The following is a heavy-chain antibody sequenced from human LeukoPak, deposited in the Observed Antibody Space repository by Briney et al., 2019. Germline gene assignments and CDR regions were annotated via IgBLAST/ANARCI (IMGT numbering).Heavy chain of an antibody. CDR1: GFTFSDYY. D-gene: IGHD2-2*01. CDR3: AREAMGSTISAWFDP. V-gene: IGHV3-30*03. CDR2: ISSDGRTD. Sequence: GGSLRLSCAASGFTFSDYYMSWIRQAPGKGLEWVAVISSDGRTDYYTDSVRGRFTASRDNSKKTLYLQVNSLRAEDTAVYYCAREAMGSTISAWFDPWGQGTLVTVSS. J-gene: IGHJ5*02.